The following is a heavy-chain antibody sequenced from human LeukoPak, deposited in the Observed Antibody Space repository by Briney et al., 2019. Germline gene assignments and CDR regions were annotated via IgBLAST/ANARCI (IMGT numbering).Heavy chain of an antibody. CDR3: VKSGGYATAIRYFDL. CDR2: ISWNSGDI. Sequence: GGSLRLSCAASGFSFGGYALHWVRQAPGKGLEWVASISWNSGDIVHADSVKGRFTISRDNAKNSLYLQMDSLRTEDTALYYCVKSGGYATAIRYFDLWGRGTLVTVSS. V-gene: IGHV3-9*01. D-gene: IGHD2-21*02. J-gene: IGHJ2*01. CDR1: GFSFGGYA.